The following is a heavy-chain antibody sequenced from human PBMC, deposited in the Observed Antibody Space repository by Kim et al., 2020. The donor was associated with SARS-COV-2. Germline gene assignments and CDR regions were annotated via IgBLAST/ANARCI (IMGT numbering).Heavy chain of an antibody. CDR2: VYPSAGTT. CDR1: GYIFINYY. Sequence: ASVKVSCKASGYIFINYYMHWVRQPPGQGLERVGTVYPSAGTTNSAQSFQDRLTMTTDTSTNTFYMELSSLRSEDTAVYYCAREIPRTRYFDFWGQGTLV. D-gene: IGHD1-7*01. V-gene: IGHV1-46*01. J-gene: IGHJ4*02. CDR3: AREIPRTRYFDF.